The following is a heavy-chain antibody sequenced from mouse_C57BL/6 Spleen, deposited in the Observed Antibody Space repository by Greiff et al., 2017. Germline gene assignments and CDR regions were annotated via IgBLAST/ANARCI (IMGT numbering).Heavy chain of an antibody. CDR2: IRSKSNNYAT. CDR1: GFSFNTYA. D-gene: IGHD3-2*02. J-gene: IGHJ4*01. Sequence: EVKLEESGGGLVQPKGSLKLSCAASGFSFNTYAMNWVRQAPGKGLEWVARIRSKSNNYATYYADSVKDRFTISRDDSESMLYLQMNNLKTEDTAMYDCGREELRLRANYAMDYWGQGTSVTVSS. V-gene: IGHV10-1*01. CDR3: GREELRLRANYAMDY.